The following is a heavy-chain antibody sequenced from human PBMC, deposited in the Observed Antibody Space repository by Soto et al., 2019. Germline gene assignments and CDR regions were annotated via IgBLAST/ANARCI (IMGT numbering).Heavy chain of an antibody. J-gene: IGHJ4*02. CDR1: GYTFTIYG. V-gene: IGHV1-3*01. Sequence: GASVKVSCKASGYTFTIYGINWVRQAPGQRLEWMGWINAGNGNTKYSQKFQGRVTITRDTSASTANMELSSLRSEDTAVYYCVHSSGYYSFDYWGQGTLVTVS. CDR2: INAGNGNT. D-gene: IGHD3-22*01. CDR3: VHSSGYYSFDY.